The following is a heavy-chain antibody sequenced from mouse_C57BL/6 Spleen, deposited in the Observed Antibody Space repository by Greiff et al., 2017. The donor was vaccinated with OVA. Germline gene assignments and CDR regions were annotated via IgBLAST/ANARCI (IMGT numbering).Heavy chain of an antibody. D-gene: IGHD1-1*01. Sequence: QVQLQQPGAELVKPGASVKLSCKASGYTFTSYWMQWVKQRPGQGLEWIGEIDPSDSYTNYNQKFKGKATLTVDTSSSTAYMQLISLTSEDSAVYYCARGSSYPYWYFDVWGTGTTVTVSS. CDR3: ARGSSYPYWYFDV. CDR2: IDPSDSYT. J-gene: IGHJ1*03. CDR1: GYTFTSYW. V-gene: IGHV1-50*01.